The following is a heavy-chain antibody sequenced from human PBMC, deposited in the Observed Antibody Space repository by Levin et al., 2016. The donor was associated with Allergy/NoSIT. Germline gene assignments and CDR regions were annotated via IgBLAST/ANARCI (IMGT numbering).Heavy chain of an antibody. CDR2: IYPGDSDT. Sequence: KVSCKGSGYSFTSYWIGWVRQMPGKGLEWMGIIYPGDSDTRYSPSFQGQVTISADKSISTAYLQWSSLKASDTAMYYCARVNHCSSTSCYGNFDYWGQGTLVTVSS. D-gene: IGHD2-2*01. CDR3: ARVNHCSSTSCYGNFDY. J-gene: IGHJ4*02. V-gene: IGHV5-51*01. CDR1: GYSFTSYW.